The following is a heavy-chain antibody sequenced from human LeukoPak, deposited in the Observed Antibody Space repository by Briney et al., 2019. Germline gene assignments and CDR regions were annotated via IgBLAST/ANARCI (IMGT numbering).Heavy chain of an antibody. V-gene: IGHV5-51*01. CDR1: GYDFSGDW. CDR2: IYPGDSDT. CDR3: ARQEGGYVSFDL. Sequence: ESLKISCKGSGYDFSGDWIGWVRQMPGKGLEWMGIIYPGDSDTRYSPSFQGQVTISADKSISTAYLQWSSLKASDTAMYYCARQEGGYVSFDLWGRGTLVTVSS. D-gene: IGHD5-12*01. J-gene: IGHJ2*01.